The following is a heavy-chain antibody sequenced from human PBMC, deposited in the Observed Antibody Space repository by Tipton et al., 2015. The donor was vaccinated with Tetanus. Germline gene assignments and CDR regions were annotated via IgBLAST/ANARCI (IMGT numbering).Heavy chain of an antibody. V-gene: IGHV4-31*03. CDR3: ARKQPIGWYFDL. CDR2: IYYSGST. J-gene: IGHJ2*01. Sequence: TLSLTCTVSGGSIISGAYYWSWIRQHPGKGLEWIGYIYYSGSTFYNPSLKSRVTISVDTSKNQFSLKLSSVTAADTAVYYCARKQPIGWYFDLWGRGTLLTVSS. D-gene: IGHD1/OR15-1a*01. CDR1: GGSIISGAYY.